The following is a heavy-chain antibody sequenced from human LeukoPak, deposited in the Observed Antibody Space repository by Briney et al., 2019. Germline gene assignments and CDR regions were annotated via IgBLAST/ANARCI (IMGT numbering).Heavy chain of an antibody. V-gene: IGHV1-69*05. Sequence: SVKVSCKASGGTFSSYAISWVRQAPGQGLEWMGRIIPIFGTANYAQKFQGRVTITTDESTSTAYMELSSLRSEDTAVYYCARDNAPCSGGSCCQYYYYYYMDVWGKGTTVTVSS. D-gene: IGHD2-15*01. CDR1: GGTFSSYA. CDR2: IIPIFGTA. CDR3: ARDNAPCSGGSCCQYYYYYYMDV. J-gene: IGHJ6*03.